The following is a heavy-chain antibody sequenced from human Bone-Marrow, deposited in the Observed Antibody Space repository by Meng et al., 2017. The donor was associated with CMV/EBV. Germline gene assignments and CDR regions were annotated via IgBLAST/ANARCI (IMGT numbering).Heavy chain of an antibody. CDR1: IPSDGYY. CDR2: IYYSGTT. CDR3: ARVIDCSGGTCYSDWFDP. Sequence: IPSDGYYWSWIRQHPGKGLEWIGYIYYSGTTYNNPSLKSRVAISLDTSKNQFSLNLNSVTAADTAVYYCARVIDCSGGTCYSDWFDPWGQGTLVTVSS. D-gene: IGHD2-15*01. V-gene: IGHV4-31*02. J-gene: IGHJ5*02.